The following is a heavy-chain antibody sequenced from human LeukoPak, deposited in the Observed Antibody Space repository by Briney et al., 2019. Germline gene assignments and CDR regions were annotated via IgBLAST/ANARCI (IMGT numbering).Heavy chain of an antibody. D-gene: IGHD1-26*01. CDR3: ARVRGSYPRLYYYYYMDV. CDR1: GGSISSHY. Sequence: PSETLSLTCTVSGGSISSHYWSWIRQPPGKGLEWIRYIYYSGSTNYNPSLKSRVTISVDTSKNQFSLKLSSVTAADTAVYYCARVRGSYPRLYYYYYMDVWGKGTTVTVS. J-gene: IGHJ6*03. V-gene: IGHV4-59*11. CDR2: IYYSGST.